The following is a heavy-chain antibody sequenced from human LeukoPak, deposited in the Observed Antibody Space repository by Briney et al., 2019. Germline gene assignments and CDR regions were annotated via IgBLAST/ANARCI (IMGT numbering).Heavy chain of an antibody. V-gene: IGHV7-4-1*02. CDR1: GYTFTSYA. Sequence: ASVKVSCKASGYTFTSYAMNWVRQAPGQGLEWMGWINTNTGNPTYAQGFTGRFVFSLDTSVSTTYLQISSLKAEDTAVYYCASLPHYDSSGYYRYYYYYGMDVWGQGTTVTVSS. J-gene: IGHJ6*02. CDR3: ASLPHYDSSGYYRYYYYYGMDV. D-gene: IGHD3-22*01. CDR2: INTNTGNP.